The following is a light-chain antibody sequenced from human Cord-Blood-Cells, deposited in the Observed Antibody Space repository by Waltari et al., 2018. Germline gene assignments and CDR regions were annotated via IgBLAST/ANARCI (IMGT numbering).Light chain of an antibody. J-gene: IGKJ2*01. CDR2: AAS. CDR3: QQSYSTLYT. Sequence: DIQMTQSPSSLSASVGDRVTITCRASQSISSYLNWYQQKPGKAPKLLIYAASSLQSGVPSRFSGSGSGTDFTLNIISLQPEDFATYYCQQSYSTLYTFGQGTKLEIK. CDR1: QSISSY. V-gene: IGKV1-39*01.